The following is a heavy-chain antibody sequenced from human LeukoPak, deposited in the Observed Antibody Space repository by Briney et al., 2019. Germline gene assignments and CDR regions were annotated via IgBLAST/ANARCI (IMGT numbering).Heavy chain of an antibody. CDR2: IKQDGSEK. CDR3: ARESGWPLHYSDY. J-gene: IGHJ4*02. Sequence: GGSLRLSCAASGFTYRSYWMSWVRQAPGKGLEWVANIKQDGSEKYCVDSVKGRFTISRDNAENSLYLQMNSLRAEDTAVYYWARESGWPLHYSDYWGQGTLVTVSS. V-gene: IGHV3-7*04. CDR1: GFTYRSYW. D-gene: IGHD6-19*01.